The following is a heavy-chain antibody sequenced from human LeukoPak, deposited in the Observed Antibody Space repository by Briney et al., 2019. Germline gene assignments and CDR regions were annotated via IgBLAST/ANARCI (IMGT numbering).Heavy chain of an antibody. J-gene: IGHJ4*02. V-gene: IGHV3-33*01. CDR1: GFTFSSYG. CDR3: ARSGPTYYYDSSGYRALWYFDY. Sequence: GRSLRLSCAASGFTFSSYGMHWVRQAPGKGLEWVAVIWYDGSNKYYADSVKGRFTISRDNSKNTLYLQMNSLRAEDTAVYYCARSGPTYYYDSSGYRALWYFDYWGQGTLVTVSS. CDR2: IWYDGSNK. D-gene: IGHD3-22*01.